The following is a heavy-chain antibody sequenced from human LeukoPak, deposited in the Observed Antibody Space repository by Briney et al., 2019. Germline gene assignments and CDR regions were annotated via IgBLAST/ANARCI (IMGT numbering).Heavy chain of an antibody. J-gene: IGHJ5*02. D-gene: IGHD2-15*01. V-gene: IGHV4-59*01. CDR3: ARVPCSGGSCYSGESLDNWFDP. Sequence: SETLSLTCTVSGGSISSYYWSWIRQPPGKGLEWIGYIYYSGSTNYNPSLKSRVTISVDTSKNQFSLKLSSVTAADTAVYYCARVPCSGGSCYSGESLDNWFDPWGQGTLVTVSS. CDR2: IYYSGST. CDR1: GGSISSYY.